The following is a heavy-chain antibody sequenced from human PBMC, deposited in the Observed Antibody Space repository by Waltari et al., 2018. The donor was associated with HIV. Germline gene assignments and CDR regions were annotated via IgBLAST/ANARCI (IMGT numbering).Heavy chain of an antibody. D-gene: IGHD2-15*01. J-gene: IGHJ6*02. CDR1: GYSISSGSY. CDR3: AREGGGDYYYGMDV. V-gene: IGHV4-38-2*02. CDR2: IYHSGST. Sequence: QVQLQESGPGLVKPSETLSLTCAVSGYSISSGSYWGWIRQPPGKGLEWIGSIYHSGSTYYNPSLKSRVTISVDTSKNQFSLKLSSVTAADTAVYYCAREGGGDYYYGMDVWGQGTTVTVSS.